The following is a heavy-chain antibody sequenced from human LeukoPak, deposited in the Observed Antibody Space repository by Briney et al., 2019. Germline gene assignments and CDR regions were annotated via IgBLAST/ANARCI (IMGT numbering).Heavy chain of an antibody. Sequence: GSLRLSCTASGFTFGDFGLSWVRQAPGKGLEWVGFIRSKAYGGTTEYAASVKGRFTISRDDSKSIAYLQMNSLKTEDTAVYYCTVFGVVTLDYWGQGTLVTVSS. J-gene: IGHJ4*02. CDR2: IRSKAYGGTT. CDR3: TVFGVVTLDY. CDR1: GFTFGDFG. D-gene: IGHD3-3*01. V-gene: IGHV3-49*04.